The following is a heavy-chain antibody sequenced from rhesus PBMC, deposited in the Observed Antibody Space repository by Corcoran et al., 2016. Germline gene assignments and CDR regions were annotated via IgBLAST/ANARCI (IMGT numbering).Heavy chain of an antibody. D-gene: IGHD2-21*01. Sequence: QLQLQESGPGLVKPSETLSVTCAVSGGSISSSYWSWIRQAPGKGLEWIGYIYGSGSSTNYNPSLKRRVNLSVDTSKNQLSLKRSSVTTADTAVYYGARGTGSGCYACRFDVWGPGVLVTVSS. CDR1: GGSISSSY. CDR3: ARGTGSGCYACRFDV. J-gene: IGHJ5-1*01. V-gene: IGHV4-169*01. CDR2: IYGSGSST.